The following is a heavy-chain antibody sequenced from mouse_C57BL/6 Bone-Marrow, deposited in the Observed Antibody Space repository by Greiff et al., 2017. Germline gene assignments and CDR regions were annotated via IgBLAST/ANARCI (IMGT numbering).Heavy chain of an antibody. CDR3: ARPSIYAMDY. J-gene: IGHJ4*01. CDR1: GYTFTSYW. Sequence: QVQLQQSGAELVKPGASVKLSCKASGYTFTSYWMHWVKQRPGQGLEWIGMIHPNSGSTNYNEKLKSKATLTVDKSSSTAYMQLSSLTSEDSAVYYCARPSIYAMDYWGQGTSVTVSS. V-gene: IGHV1-64*01. CDR2: IHPNSGST.